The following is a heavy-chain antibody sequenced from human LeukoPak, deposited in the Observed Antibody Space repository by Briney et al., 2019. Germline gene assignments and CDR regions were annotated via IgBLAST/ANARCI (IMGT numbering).Heavy chain of an antibody. CDR1: GYTFTNPG. CDR2: INPNSGGT. J-gene: IGHJ4*02. D-gene: IGHD3-22*01. Sequence: ASVKVSCKASGYTFTNPGISWVRQAPGQGLEWMGWINPNSGGTNYAQKFQGRVTMTRDTSISTAYMELSRLRSDDTAVYYCARSHVYYDSSGYYSWGQGTLVTVSS. V-gene: IGHV1-2*02. CDR3: ARSHVYYDSSGYYS.